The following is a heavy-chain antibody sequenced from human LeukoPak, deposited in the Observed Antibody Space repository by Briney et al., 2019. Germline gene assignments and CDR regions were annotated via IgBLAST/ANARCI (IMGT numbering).Heavy chain of an antibody. CDR1: GFTFSSYG. Sequence: GGPLRLSCAASGFTFSSYGMHWVRQAPGKGLEWVAVISYDGSNKYYADSVKGRFTISRDNSKNTLYLQMNSLRAEDTAVYYCAKGPPIQLWLPPFDYWGQGTLVTVSS. V-gene: IGHV3-30*18. CDR2: ISYDGSNK. J-gene: IGHJ4*02. D-gene: IGHD5-18*01. CDR3: AKGPPIQLWLPPFDY.